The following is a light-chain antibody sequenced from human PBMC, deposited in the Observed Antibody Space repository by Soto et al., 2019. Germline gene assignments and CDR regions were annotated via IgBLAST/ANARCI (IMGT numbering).Light chain of an antibody. CDR3: QQSYSTPLT. J-gene: IGKJ4*01. Sequence: DIQMTQSPSSLSTSLGDRVTITCRASQSISTYLNWYQQKPGKAPKLLIYEASNLQGGVPSRFSGSGSGTDFTLTITSLQPEDFAAYYCQQSYSTPLTLGGATKVDIK. CDR2: EAS. CDR1: QSISTY. V-gene: IGKV1-39*01.